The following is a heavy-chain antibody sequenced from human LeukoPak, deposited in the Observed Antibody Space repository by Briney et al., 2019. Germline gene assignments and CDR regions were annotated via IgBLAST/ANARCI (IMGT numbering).Heavy chain of an antibody. D-gene: IGHD3-3*01. V-gene: IGHV3-48*01. CDR3: ARGYDFWSGYYAY. CDR1: GFTFSSYW. J-gene: IGHJ4*02. Sequence: GGSLRLSCAASGFTFSSYWVTWVRQAPGKGLEWVSYIGSSNSTIYYADSVKGRFTISRDNAKNSLYLQMNSLRAEDTAVYYCARGYDFWSGYYAYWGQGTLVTVSS. CDR2: IGSSNSTI.